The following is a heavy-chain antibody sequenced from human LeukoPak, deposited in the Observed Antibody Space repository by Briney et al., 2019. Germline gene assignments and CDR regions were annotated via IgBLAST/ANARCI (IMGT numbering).Heavy chain of an antibody. CDR3: ARLYDGSAYHADHFDY. V-gene: IGHV3-23*01. Sequence: TGGSLRLSCAASGFTFSSYGMSWVRQAPGKGLEWVSAISGSGDSTYYADSVKGRFTISRDNAKNSLYLQMNSLRAEDTAVYYCARLYDGSAYHADHFDYWGQGTLVTVSS. J-gene: IGHJ4*02. D-gene: IGHD3-22*01. CDR2: ISGSGDST. CDR1: GFTFSSYG.